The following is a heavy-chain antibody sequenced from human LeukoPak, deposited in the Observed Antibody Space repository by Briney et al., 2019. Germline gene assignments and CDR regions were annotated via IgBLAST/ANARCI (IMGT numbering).Heavy chain of an antibody. V-gene: IGHV4-59*01. J-gene: IGHJ4*02. Sequence: SETLSLTCTVSGGSISNFYWSWIRQPPGKGLEWIGYIDKGGSTNFNPSLKSRGTISVDTSKNQYSLKLSSVTAADTAVYYCARDHGGNDGGVFHFDHWGQGTLVTVSS. D-gene: IGHD4-23*01. CDR1: GGSISNFY. CDR3: ARDHGGNDGGVFHFDH. CDR2: IDKGGST.